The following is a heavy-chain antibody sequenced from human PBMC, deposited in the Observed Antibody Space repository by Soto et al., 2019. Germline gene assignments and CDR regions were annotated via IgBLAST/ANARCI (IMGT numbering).Heavy chain of an antibody. CDR3: ASGQRGGGWFDP. Sequence: QVQLQESGPGLVKPSETLSLTCTVSGGSISSYYWSWIRQPPGKGLEWIGYIYYSGSTNYNPSLKSRVTISVDTSKNQFSLKPSSVTAADTAVYYCASGQRGGGWFDPWGQGTLVTVSS. J-gene: IGHJ5*02. CDR2: IYYSGST. CDR1: GGSISSYY. V-gene: IGHV4-59*01. D-gene: IGHD2-15*01.